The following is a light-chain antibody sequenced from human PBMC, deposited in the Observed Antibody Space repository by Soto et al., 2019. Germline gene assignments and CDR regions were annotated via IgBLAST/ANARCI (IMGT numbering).Light chain of an antibody. CDR1: QSVSNNY. CDR2: GAS. J-gene: IGKJ1*01. CDR3: QQYGSSGT. V-gene: IGKV3-20*01. Sequence: EIVMTPSPGTLSLSPGARATLSCRASQSVSNNYLAWYQQKPGQAPRLLTYGASNRATGIPDRFSGSGSGTDFTLTISRLEPEDFAVYYCQQYGSSGTFGQGTKVDIK.